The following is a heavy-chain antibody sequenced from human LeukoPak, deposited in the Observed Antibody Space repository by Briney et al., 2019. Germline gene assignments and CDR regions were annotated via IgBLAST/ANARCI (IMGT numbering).Heavy chain of an antibody. CDR2: ISSSGSTI. D-gene: IGHD3-10*01. CDR1: GFTFSSYE. J-gene: IGHJ4*02. V-gene: IGHV3-48*03. CDR3: ARVYHGSGNSAAFDY. Sequence: SGGSLRLSCAASGFTFSSYEMNWVRQAPGKGLEWVSYISSSGSTIYYADSVKGRFAISRDNAKNSLYLQVNSLRAEDTAVYYCARVYHGSGNSAAFDYWGQGTLVTVSS.